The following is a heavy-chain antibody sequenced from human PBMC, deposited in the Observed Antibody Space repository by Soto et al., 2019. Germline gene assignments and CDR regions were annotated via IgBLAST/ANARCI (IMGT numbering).Heavy chain of an antibody. V-gene: IGHV1-2*04. J-gene: IGHJ4*02. CDR2: INPTSGGT. CDR3: ARDYCSGGSCYFNFDY. D-gene: IGHD2-15*01. CDR1: GYTFTGYY. Sequence: QVQLVQSGAEVKKPGASVKVSCKASGYTFTGYYMHWVRQAPGQGLEWMGWINPTSGGTNYAQKFQGWVTMTRDTSISTAYMELSRLRSDDTAVYYCARDYCSGGSCYFNFDYWGQGTLVTVSS.